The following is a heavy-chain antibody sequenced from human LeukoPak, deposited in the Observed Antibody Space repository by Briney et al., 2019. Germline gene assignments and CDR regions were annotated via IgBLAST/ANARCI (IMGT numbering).Heavy chain of an antibody. CDR1: GGSISSYY. Sequence: PSETLSLTRTVSGGSISSYYWSWIRPPPGKGLDWIGCIYYSGSTHYNHSLKCRVTISVDTSKNQFSLKLSSVTAADTAVYYCARGAGSHEYYFDYWGQGTLVTVSS. D-gene: IGHD3-10*01. J-gene: IGHJ4*02. CDR2: IYYSGST. CDR3: ARGAGSHEYYFDY. V-gene: IGHV4-59*01.